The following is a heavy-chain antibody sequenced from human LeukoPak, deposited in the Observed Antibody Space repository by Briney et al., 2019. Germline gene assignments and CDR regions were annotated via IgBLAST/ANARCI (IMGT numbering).Heavy chain of an antibody. CDR2: INPSGGST. CDR1: GYTFTSYY. Sequence: ASVKVSCKTSGYTFTSYYMHWVRQAPGQGREWMGIINPSGGSTSYAQKFQGRVTMTRDTSTSTVYMELSSLRSEDTAVYYCAREAYCGGDCPNDAFDIWGQGTMVTVSS. J-gene: IGHJ3*02. CDR3: AREAYCGGDCPNDAFDI. D-gene: IGHD2-21*02. V-gene: IGHV1-46*01.